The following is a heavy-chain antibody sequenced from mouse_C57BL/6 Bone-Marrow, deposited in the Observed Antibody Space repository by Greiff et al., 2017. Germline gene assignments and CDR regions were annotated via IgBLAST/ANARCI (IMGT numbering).Heavy chain of an antibody. V-gene: IGHV1-64*01. D-gene: IGHD1-1*01. J-gene: IGHJ1*03. CDR1: GYTFTSYW. CDR3: ARSFYYGSRYGFFDV. Sequence: QVQLQQPGAELVKPGASVKLSCKASGYTFTSYWMHWVKQRPGQGLEWIGMIHPNSGSTNYNEKFKSKATLTVDKSSSTAYMPLSSLTSEDSAVYYCARSFYYGSRYGFFDVWGTGTTVTVSA. CDR2: IHPNSGST.